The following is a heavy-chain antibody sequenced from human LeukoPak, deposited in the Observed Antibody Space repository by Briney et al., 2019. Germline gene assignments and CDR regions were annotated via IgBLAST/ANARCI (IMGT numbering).Heavy chain of an antibody. CDR3: ARLSGGGATPNAVDY. Sequence: GGSLRLSCAASGFTFSSYGMHWVRQAPGKGLEWVAVIWYDGSNKYYADSVKGRFTISRDNSKNTLYLQMNSLGAEDTAVYYCARLSGGGATPNAVDYWGQGTLVTVSS. J-gene: IGHJ4*02. V-gene: IGHV3-33*01. CDR2: IWYDGSNK. D-gene: IGHD1-26*01. CDR1: GFTFSSYG.